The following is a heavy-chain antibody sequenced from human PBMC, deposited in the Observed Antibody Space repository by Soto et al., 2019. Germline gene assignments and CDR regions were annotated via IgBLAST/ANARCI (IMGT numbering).Heavy chain of an antibody. CDR1: GYTXTSYG. V-gene: IGHV1-18*01. D-gene: IGHD3-10*01. J-gene: IGHJ4*02. CDR3: ARVFYGSGSYWDY. CDR2: ISAYNGNT. Sequence: SXKASFKASGYTXTSYGIGLVRQAPGQGLEWMGWISAYNGNTNYAQKLQVRVTMTTDTSKRTAYMELMSLRSDDTDVYFCARVFYGSGSYWDYWGQGTLGTVSS.